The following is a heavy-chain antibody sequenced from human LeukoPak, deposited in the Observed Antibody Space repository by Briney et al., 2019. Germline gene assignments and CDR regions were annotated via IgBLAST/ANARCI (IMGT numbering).Heavy chain of an antibody. D-gene: IGHD3-10*02. CDR3: ARGVRGVIIYYYGMDV. J-gene: IGHJ6*02. CDR1: GYTFTSYD. Sequence: RASVKVSCKASGYTFTSYDIHWVRQATGQGLEWMGWMNPNSGNTGYAQKFQGRVPMTRNTSISTAYMELSSLRSEDTAVYYCARGVRGVIIYYYGMDVWGQGTTVTVSS. V-gene: IGHV1-8*01. CDR2: MNPNSGNT.